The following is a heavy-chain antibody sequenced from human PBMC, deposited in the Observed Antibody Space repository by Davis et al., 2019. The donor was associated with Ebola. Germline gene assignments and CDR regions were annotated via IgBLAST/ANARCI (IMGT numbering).Heavy chain of an antibody. CDR3: TTHYS. Sequence: GESLKISCAASGFTFSSYSMNWVRQAPGKGLEWVSYISSSSSTIYYADSVKGRFTISRDNAKNSLYLQMNSLKTEDTAVYYCTTHYSWGQGTLVTVSS. J-gene: IGHJ4*02. D-gene: IGHD4-11*01. V-gene: IGHV3-48*01. CDR2: ISSSSSTI. CDR1: GFTFSSYS.